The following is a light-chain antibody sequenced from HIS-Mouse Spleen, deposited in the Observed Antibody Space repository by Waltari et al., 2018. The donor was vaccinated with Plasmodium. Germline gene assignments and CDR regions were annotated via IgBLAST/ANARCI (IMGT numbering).Light chain of an antibody. CDR1: ALPKKY. CDR2: EDS. CDR3: YSTDSSGNHRV. J-gene: IGLJ3*02. V-gene: IGLV3-10*01. Sequence: SYELTQPPSVSVSPDQTARIPCSGDALPKKYAYWYQQKSGQAPVLVIYEDSKRPSGIPERFSGSSSGTMATLTISGAQVEDEADYYCYSTDSSGNHRVFGGGTKLTVL.